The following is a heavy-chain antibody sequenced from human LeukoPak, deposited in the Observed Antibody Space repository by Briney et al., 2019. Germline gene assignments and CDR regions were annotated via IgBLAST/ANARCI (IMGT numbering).Heavy chain of an antibody. V-gene: IGHV1-3*01. CDR3: ARVAYVMDV. J-gene: IGHJ6*02. CDR1: GYTFSDYP. Sequence: ASVKVSCRASGYTFSDYPMHWLRQAPGQRFEWMGWISAGNIKYSQNFQDRINVTRDTSASTVNMELSSLTSADTAVYYCARVAYVMDVWGQGTTVVVSS. D-gene: IGHD2-8*01. CDR2: ISAGNI.